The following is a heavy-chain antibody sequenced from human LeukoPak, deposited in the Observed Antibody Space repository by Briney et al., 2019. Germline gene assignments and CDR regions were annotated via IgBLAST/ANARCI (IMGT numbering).Heavy chain of an antibody. J-gene: IGHJ4*02. CDR2: ITSSSTYI. CDR3: ARDGAAVAYGY. CDR1: GFTFSSYS. D-gene: IGHD6-19*01. V-gene: IGHV3-21*01. Sequence: PGGSLRLSCAASGFTFSSYSMNWVRQAPGRGLEWVSSITSSSTYIYYADSVKGRFTISRDNAKNSLYLQMNSLRAEDTAVYYCARDGAAVAYGYWGQGTLVTVSS.